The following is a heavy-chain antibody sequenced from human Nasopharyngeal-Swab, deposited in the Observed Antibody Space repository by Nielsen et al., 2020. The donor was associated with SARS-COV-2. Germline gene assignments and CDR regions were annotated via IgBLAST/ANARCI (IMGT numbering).Heavy chain of an antibody. J-gene: IGHJ3*02. CDR2: IKQDGSEK. CDR3: ASEPVRYFDPMGAFDI. CDR1: GFPFSSYW. Sequence: GASLKLSCAASGFPFSSYWMHWVRLDPGKGAEWVANIKQDGSEKYYEDSAKGRFTLSRDNAKNSLYLQMNSLRAEDTAVYCCASEPVRYFDPMGAFDIWGQGTMVTVSS. V-gene: IGHV3-7*03. D-gene: IGHD3-9*01.